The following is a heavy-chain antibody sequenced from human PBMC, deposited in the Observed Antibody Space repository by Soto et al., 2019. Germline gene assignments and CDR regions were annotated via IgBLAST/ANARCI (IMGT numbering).Heavy chain of an antibody. D-gene: IGHD3-16*01. J-gene: IGHJ2*01. CDR2: ISWNSGSI. CDR1: GFTFDAYA. V-gene: IGHV3-9*01. CDR3: VKDMGDGVLDWYFDL. Sequence: EVQLVESGGGLVQPSRSLRLSCTASGFTFDAYAMHWVRQAPGKGLEWVSGISWNSGSIGYADSVKGRFTISRDNAKNSLYLQMNSLRAEDTALYYCVKDMGDGVLDWYFDLWGRGTLVTVSS.